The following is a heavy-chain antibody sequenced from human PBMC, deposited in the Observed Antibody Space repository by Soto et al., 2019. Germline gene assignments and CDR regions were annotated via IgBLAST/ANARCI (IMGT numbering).Heavy chain of an antibody. CDR2: IYYSGST. D-gene: IGHD1-7*01. V-gene: IGHV4-39*01. Sequence: QLQLQESGPGLVKPSETLSLTCTVSGGSISSSSYYWGWIRQPPGKGLEWIGSIYYSGSTYYNPSLKSRVTISVDTSKNQFSLKLISVTAADTAVYYCARHSGWDWNCYFDYWGQGTLVTVSS. J-gene: IGHJ4*02. CDR3: ARHSGWDWNCYFDY. CDR1: GGSISSSSYY.